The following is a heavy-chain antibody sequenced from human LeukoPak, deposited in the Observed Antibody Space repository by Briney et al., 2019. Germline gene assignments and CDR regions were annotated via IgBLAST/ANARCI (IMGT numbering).Heavy chain of an antibody. CDR1: GGSVSSGSYY. CDR2: IYYSGST. D-gene: IGHD3-10*01. V-gene: IGHV4-61*01. Sequence: SETLSLTCTVSGGSVSSGSYYRSWIRQPPGKGLEWIGYIYYSGSTNYNPSLKSRVTISVDTSKNQFSLMLSSVTAADTAVYYCARFGITVVRRGKYYFDYWGQGTLVTVSS. CDR3: ARFGITVVRRGKYYFDY. J-gene: IGHJ4*02.